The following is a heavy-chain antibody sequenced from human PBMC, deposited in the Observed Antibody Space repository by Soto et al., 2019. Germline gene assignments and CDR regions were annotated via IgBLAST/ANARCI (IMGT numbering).Heavy chain of an antibody. J-gene: IGHJ6*02. CDR2: ISSTSSTI. CDR1: GFTFTNYG. CDR3: ARDMGLPVALILYYYGMDV. Sequence: GGSLRLSCAPSGFTFTNYGMNWVRQAPGKGLEWVSYISSTSSTIYYVDSVKGRFAISRDNARNSLYLQMNSLGDEDTAVYYCARDMGLPVALILYYYGMDVWGQGT. D-gene: IGHD6-19*01. V-gene: IGHV3-48*02.